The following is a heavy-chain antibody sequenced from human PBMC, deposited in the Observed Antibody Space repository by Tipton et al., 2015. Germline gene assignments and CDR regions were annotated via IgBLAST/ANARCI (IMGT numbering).Heavy chain of an antibody. CDR1: GGTFSTNT. J-gene: IGHJ3*02. Sequence: QSGAEVKKPGSSVKVSCKASGGTFSTNTISWVRQAPGQGLEWMGGIIPIFKTPHYAQTFQDRLTITADESTSTAYMELSSLKSEDTAMYYCARFQHPIVITDAFDIWGQGTMVTVSS. V-gene: IGHV1-69*01. CDR3: ARFQHPIVITDAFDI. CDR2: IIPIFKTP. D-gene: IGHD3-16*01.